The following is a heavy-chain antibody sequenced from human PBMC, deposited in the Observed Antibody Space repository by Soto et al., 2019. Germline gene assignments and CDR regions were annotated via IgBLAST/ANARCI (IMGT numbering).Heavy chain of an antibody. CDR1: GFSLTTTSMG. D-gene: IGHD4-17*01. J-gene: IGHJ4*02. CDR2: IYWDDDQ. Sequence: QITLKVSGPPLVRPAQTLTLTCAFSGFSLTTTSMGVAWIRQPPGKALEWLALIYWDDDQRYSPSLKDRLTISKDTSRSRVVLTISNMNPEDTGTYFCAHAGDYDLLSFDHWGPGTLVTVSS. CDR3: AHAGDYDLLSFDH. V-gene: IGHV2-5*02.